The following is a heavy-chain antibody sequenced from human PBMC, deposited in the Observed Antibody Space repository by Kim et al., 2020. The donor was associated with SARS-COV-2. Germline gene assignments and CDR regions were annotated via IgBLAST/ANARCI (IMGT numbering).Heavy chain of an antibody. CDR2: IKQDGSEK. CDR1: GFTFSSYW. J-gene: IGHJ4*02. D-gene: IGHD5-18*01. CDR3: ARDPGGYSYGYFDY. Sequence: GGSLRLSCAASGFTFSSYWMSWVRQAPGKGLEWVANIKQDGSEKYYVYSVKGRFTISRDNAKNSLYLQMNSLRAEDTAVYYCARDPGGYSYGYFDYWGQGTLVTVSS. V-gene: IGHV3-7*01.